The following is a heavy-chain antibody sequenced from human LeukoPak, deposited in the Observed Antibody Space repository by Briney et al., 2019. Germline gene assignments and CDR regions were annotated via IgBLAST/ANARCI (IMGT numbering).Heavy chain of an antibody. CDR2: TSGSGGST. CDR1: GFTFSSYA. J-gene: IGHJ4*02. CDR3: AKHTYYYDSSGYYLFDY. D-gene: IGHD3-22*01. V-gene: IGHV3-23*01. Sequence: PGGSLRLSCAASGFTFSSYAMSWVRQAPGKGLEWVSATSGSGGSTYYADPVKGRFTISRDNPKNTLYLQMNSLRAEDTAVYYCAKHTYYYDSSGYYLFDYWGQGTLVTVSS.